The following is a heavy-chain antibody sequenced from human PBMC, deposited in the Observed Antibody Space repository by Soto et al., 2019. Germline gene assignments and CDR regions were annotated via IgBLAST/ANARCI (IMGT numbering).Heavy chain of an antibody. D-gene: IGHD3-22*01. Sequence: QVQLQQWGAGLLKPSETLSLTCAVYGGSFSGYYWSWIRQPPGKGLEWIGEINHSGSTNYNPSLKSRVTISVDTSKIQFSLKLSSVTAADTAVYYCARGPREYYYDSSGYYYTASYFDYWGQGTLVTVSS. V-gene: IGHV4-34*01. J-gene: IGHJ4*02. CDR1: GGSFSGYY. CDR3: ARGPREYYYDSSGYYYTASYFDY. CDR2: INHSGST.